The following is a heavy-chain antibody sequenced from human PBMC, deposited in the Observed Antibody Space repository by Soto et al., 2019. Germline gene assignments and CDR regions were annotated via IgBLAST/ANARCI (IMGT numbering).Heavy chain of an antibody. CDR1: GGSISSGGYY. D-gene: IGHD4-17*01. J-gene: IGHJ4*02. CDR3: ARGNYGDYEVGGNYFDY. Sequence: SETLSLTCTVSGGSISSGGYYWSWIRQHPGKGLEWIGYIYYSGSTYYNPSLKSRVTISVDTSKNQFSLKLSSVTAADTAVYYCARGNYGDYEVGGNYFDYWGQGTLVTVSS. V-gene: IGHV4-31*03. CDR2: IYYSGST.